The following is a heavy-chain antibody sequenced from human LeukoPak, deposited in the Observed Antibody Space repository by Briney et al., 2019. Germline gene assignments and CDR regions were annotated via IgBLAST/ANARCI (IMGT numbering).Heavy chain of an antibody. V-gene: IGHV3-23*01. CDR3: ARSVIAAAGTIYY. D-gene: IGHD6-13*01. CDR2: ISGSGGST. Sequence: GGTLRLSCAASGFTFSSYGMSWVRQAPGKGLEWVSAISGSGGSTYYADSVKGQFTISRDNSKNTLYLRMNSLRAEDTAVYYCARSVIAAAGTIYYWGQGTLVTVSS. J-gene: IGHJ4*02. CDR1: GFTFSSYG.